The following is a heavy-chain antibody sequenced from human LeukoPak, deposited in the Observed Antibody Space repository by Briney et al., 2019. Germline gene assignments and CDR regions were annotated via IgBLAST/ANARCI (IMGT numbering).Heavy chain of an antibody. D-gene: IGHD3-3*01. CDR1: GGSFSGYY. CDR2: INHSGST. V-gene: IGHV4-34*01. CDR3: EWKNYDFWSGYPNWFDP. Sequence: SETLSLTCAVYGGSFSGYYCSWIRQPPGKGLEWIGEINHSGSTNYNTSLKSRVTLSVDTTKKQFSLKLRSVTAVDTAVYYCEWKNYDFWSGYPNWFDPWGQGTLVTVSS. J-gene: IGHJ5*02.